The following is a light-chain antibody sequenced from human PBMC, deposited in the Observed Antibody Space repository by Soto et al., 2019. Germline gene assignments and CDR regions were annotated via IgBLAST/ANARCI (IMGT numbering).Light chain of an antibody. J-gene: IGKJ5*01. V-gene: IGKV1-9*01. CDR3: QQINSLPIT. CDR1: QGINNY. CDR2: TVS. Sequence: DIQLTQSPSFLSASVGDRVTITCRASQGINNYLAWYQQKPGKAPKLLIHTVSTLQSGVPSRFSGSGSGTDFTLTISSLQPDDFASYYCQQINSLPITFGQGTRLEIK.